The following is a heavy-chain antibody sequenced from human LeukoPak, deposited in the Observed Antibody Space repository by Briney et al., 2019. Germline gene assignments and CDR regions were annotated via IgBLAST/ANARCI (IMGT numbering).Heavy chain of an antibody. CDR1: GGSISSYY. CDR3: AREGRWLQLWGVFDY. Sequence: SETLSLTCTVSGGSISSYYWSWIRQPPGKGLEWIGYIYYSGSTNYNPSLKSRVTISVDTSKNQFSLKLSSVTAADTAVYYCAREGRWLQLWGVFDYWGQGTLVTVSS. CDR2: IYYSGST. D-gene: IGHD5-24*01. J-gene: IGHJ4*02. V-gene: IGHV4-59*01.